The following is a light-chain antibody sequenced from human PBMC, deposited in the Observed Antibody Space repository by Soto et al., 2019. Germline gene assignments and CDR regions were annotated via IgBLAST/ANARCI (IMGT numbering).Light chain of an antibody. CDR2: SAA. Sequence: IQVCKSPATLSALEGDRVTITCRASQSISSWLAWYQQKQGKAPKRLIYSAAGLESGVPSRFCGSGAATEFSLIIISRQHADVFPEFWPQYNSYPSTFGQGTRLEIK. V-gene: IGKV1-5*01. CDR1: QSISSW. J-gene: IGKJ5*01. CDR3: PQYNSYPST.